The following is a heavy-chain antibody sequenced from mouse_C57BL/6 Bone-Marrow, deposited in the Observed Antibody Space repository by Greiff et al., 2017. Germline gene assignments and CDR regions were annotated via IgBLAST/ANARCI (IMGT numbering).Heavy chain of an antibody. V-gene: IGHV2-9-1*01. D-gene: IGHD1-1*01. CDR2: IWTGGGT. J-gene: IGHJ1*03. Sequence: VKVVESGPGLVAPSQSLSITCTVSGFSLTSYAISWVRQPPGKGLEWLGVIWTGGGTNYNPALKSRLSISKDNSKSQVFLKMNRLQTDDTARYYCARGTASRLFDVWGTGTTVIVSS. CDR3: ARGTASRLFDV. CDR1: GFSLTSYA.